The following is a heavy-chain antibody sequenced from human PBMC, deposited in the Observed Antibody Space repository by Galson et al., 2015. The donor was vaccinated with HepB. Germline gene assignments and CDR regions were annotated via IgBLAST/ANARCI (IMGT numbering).Heavy chain of an antibody. CDR2: ISGSGGST. CDR3: AKDREQQLVPTGFDY. D-gene: IGHD6-13*01. CDR1: GFTFSSYA. J-gene: IGHJ4*02. V-gene: IGHV3-23*01. Sequence: SLRLSCAASGFTFSSYAMSWVRQAPGKGLEWVSAISGSGGSTYYADSVKGRFTISRDNSKNTLYLQMSSLRAEDTAVYYCAKDREQQLVPTGFDYWGQGTLVTVSS.